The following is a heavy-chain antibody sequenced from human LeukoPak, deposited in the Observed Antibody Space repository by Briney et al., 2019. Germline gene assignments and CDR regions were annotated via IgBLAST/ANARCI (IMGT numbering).Heavy chain of an antibody. Sequence: SETQSLTCVVSGGSISSSNWWSWVRQPPGKGLEWIGEIYHSGSTNYNPSLESRVIISVDKSKNQFSLNLRSVTAADTAVYYCARRELRWRTTTYYYYGLDVWGQGTTVTVSS. CDR2: IYHSGST. CDR1: GGSISSSNW. J-gene: IGHJ6*02. V-gene: IGHV4-4*02. CDR3: ARRELRWRTTTYYYYGLDV. D-gene: IGHD4-23*01.